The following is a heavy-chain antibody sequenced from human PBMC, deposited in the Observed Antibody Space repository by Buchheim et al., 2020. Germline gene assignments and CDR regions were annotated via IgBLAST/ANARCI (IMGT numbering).Heavy chain of an antibody. Sequence: QVQLVESGGGLVKPGGSLRLSCAASGFTFSDYYMSWIRQAPGKGLEWVSYIGSSGSPIYYADSVTGRFPISRDNAKNSRYLQLNSLRADDTAVYYCATVESPAVAGRSGFDYWGQGTL. CDR1: GFTFSDYY. D-gene: IGHD6-19*01. CDR2: IGSSGSPI. CDR3: ATVESPAVAGRSGFDY. V-gene: IGHV3-11*01. J-gene: IGHJ4*02.